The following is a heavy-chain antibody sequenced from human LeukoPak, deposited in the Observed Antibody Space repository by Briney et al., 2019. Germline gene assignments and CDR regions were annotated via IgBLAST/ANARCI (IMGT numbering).Heavy chain of an antibody. Sequence: GASLRLSCAASRFTLSTYAMGWVRQAPGKGLEWVSGISGSGDNTYYADSVKGRFTISRDNSKSTLYLQMNSLRAEDTAVYYCALYDNSGYLAFDYWGQGTLVTVSS. CDR3: ALYDNSGYLAFDY. V-gene: IGHV3-23*01. CDR2: ISGSGDNT. J-gene: IGHJ4*02. CDR1: RFTLSTYA. D-gene: IGHD3-22*01.